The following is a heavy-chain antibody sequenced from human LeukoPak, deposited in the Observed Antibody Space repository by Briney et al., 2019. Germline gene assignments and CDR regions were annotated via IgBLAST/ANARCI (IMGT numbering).Heavy chain of an antibody. CDR3: ARVAERYCSGGSCYGNWFDP. D-gene: IGHD2-15*01. Sequence: ASVKVSCKASGYTFTGYYMHWVRQASGQGLEWMGRINPNSGATNYAQKFQDRVTMTRDTSINTAYMELSRLRYDDTAVYYCARVAERYCSGGSCYGNWFDPWGQGTLVTVSS. CDR2: INPNSGAT. CDR1: GYTFTGYY. V-gene: IGHV1-2*06. J-gene: IGHJ5*02.